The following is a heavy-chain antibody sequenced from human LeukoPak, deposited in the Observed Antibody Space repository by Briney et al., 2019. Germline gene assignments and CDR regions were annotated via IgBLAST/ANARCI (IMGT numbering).Heavy chain of an antibody. CDR1: GXSISSYY. CDR2: IYYSGST. Sequence: PSETLSLTCTVSGXSISSYYWNWIRQPPGKGLEWIGYIYYSGSTNYNPSLKSRVTISVDTSKNQFSLKLSSVTAADTAVYYCARGRGLWGQGTLVTVSS. D-gene: IGHD3-10*01. J-gene: IGHJ4*02. CDR3: ARGRGL. V-gene: IGHV4-59*01.